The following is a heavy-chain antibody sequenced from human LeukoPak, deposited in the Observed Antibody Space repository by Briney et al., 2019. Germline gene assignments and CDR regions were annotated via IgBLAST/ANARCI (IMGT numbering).Heavy chain of an antibody. V-gene: IGHV3-15*07. CDR1: GFTFSDHY. CDR3: ATDTFYMKGFDP. Sequence: GGSLRLSCVASGFTFSDHYMDWVRQAPGKGLGWVGRIKSKVDGGAIDYPTPVKARFTMSRDDSRNILYLQMNSLKTEDTAGYYCATDTFYMKGFDPWGQGTQVIVSS. CDR2: IKSKVDGGAI. D-gene: IGHD2/OR15-2a*01. J-gene: IGHJ5*02.